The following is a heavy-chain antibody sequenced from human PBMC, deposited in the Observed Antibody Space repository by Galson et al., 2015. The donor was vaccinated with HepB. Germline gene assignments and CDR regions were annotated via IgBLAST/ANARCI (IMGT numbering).Heavy chain of an antibody. CDR3: VAYCSGGSCYSGYFDY. J-gene: IGHJ4*02. CDR1: GYTFTSYY. CDR2: INPSGGST. Sequence: SVKVSCKASGYTFTSYYMHWVRQAPGQGLEWMGIINPSGGSTSYAQKFQGRVTMTRDTSTSTVYMELSSLRSEDTAVYYCVAYCSGGSCYSGYFDYWGQGTLATVSS. V-gene: IGHV1-46*01. D-gene: IGHD2-15*01.